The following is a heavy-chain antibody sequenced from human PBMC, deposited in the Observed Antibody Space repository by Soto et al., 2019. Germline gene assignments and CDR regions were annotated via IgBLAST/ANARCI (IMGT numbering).Heavy chain of an antibody. CDR2: ISGSGGST. CDR3: AKDGGYSNSSRGMDV. J-gene: IGHJ6*02. D-gene: IGHD6-6*01. CDR1: GFTFSSYA. V-gene: IGHV3-23*01. Sequence: LRLSCAASGFTFSSYAMSWVRQAPGKGLEWVSAISGSGGSTYYADSVKGRFTISRDNSKNTVYLQMNSLRAEDTAVYYCAKDGGYSNSSRGMDVWGQGTTVTVSS.